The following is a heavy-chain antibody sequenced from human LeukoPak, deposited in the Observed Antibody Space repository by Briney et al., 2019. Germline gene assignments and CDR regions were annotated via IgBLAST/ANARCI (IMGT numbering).Heavy chain of an antibody. V-gene: IGHV4-38-2*01. CDR3: ARILGYCTSTNCHDAFDI. Sequence: SETLSLTCAVSGYPMNSGYYWGWIRQPPGKGLEWIASIYHGGRSYYNPSLKSRVTISVDTSKNQFSLKMSSVIAADTAVYYCARILGYCTSTNCHDAFDIWDQGTMVTVSS. D-gene: IGHD2-2*01. CDR1: GYPMNSGYY. J-gene: IGHJ3*02. CDR2: IYHGGRS.